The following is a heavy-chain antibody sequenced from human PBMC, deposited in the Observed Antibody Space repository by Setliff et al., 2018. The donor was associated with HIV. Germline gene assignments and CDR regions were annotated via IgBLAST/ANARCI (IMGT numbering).Heavy chain of an antibody. CDR2: IIPLFGSP. D-gene: IGHD1-26*01. CDR1: GGTFTT. V-gene: IGHV1-69*13. J-gene: IGHJ6*02. CDR3: AIREKSGSYGGNYYYGTDV. Sequence: SVKVSCKASGGTFTTISWVRQAPGQGLEWMGGIIPLFGSPDYAQKFQDKVTITADESTSTVYMDLRGLKSDDTAVYYCAIREKSGSYGGNYYYGTDVWGQGTTVTVSS.